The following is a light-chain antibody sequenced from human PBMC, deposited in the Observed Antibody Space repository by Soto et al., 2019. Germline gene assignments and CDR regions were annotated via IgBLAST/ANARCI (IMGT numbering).Light chain of an antibody. Sequence: IVMPQPPVTLSVSQGERATLSCRASPGGSSNLAWYQQKPGQAPSLLIYGAFTRATGIPARFSGTGSGTEFTLTISSLQSDDFATYYCPQYNSYSWTFGQGTKVDI. CDR1: PGGSSN. J-gene: IGKJ1*01. CDR3: PQYNSYSWT. CDR2: GAF. V-gene: IGKV3-15*01.